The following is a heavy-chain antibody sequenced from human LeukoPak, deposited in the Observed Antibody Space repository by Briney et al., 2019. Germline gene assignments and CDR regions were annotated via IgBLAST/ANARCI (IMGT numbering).Heavy chain of an antibody. CDR1: GYTFTSYY. V-gene: IGHV1-46*01. CDR2: INPSGGST. Sequence: GASVEVSCKASGYTFTSYYMHWVRQAPGQGLEWMGIINPSGGSTSYAQKFQGRVTMTRDTSTSTVYMELSSLRSEDTAVYYCARVQYCSGGSCYYYFDYWGQGTLVTVSS. J-gene: IGHJ4*02. D-gene: IGHD2-15*01. CDR3: ARVQYCSGGSCYYYFDY.